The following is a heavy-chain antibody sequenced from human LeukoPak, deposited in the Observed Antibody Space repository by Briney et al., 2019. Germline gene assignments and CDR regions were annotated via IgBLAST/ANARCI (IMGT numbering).Heavy chain of an antibody. Sequence: SETLSLTCTVSGGSISSSSYYWGWIRQPPGKGLEWIGSIYYSGSTYYNPSLKSRVTISVDTSKNQFSLKLSSVTAADTAVYYCARGSHYGSGSYYVLDAFDIWGQGTMVTVSS. D-gene: IGHD3-10*01. CDR3: ARGSHYGSGSYYVLDAFDI. CDR2: IYYSGST. CDR1: GGSISSSSYY. J-gene: IGHJ3*02. V-gene: IGHV4-39*07.